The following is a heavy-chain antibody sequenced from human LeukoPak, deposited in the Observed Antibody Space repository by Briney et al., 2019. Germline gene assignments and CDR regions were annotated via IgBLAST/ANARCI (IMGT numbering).Heavy chain of an antibody. J-gene: IGHJ4*02. CDR2: ISAYNGNT. V-gene: IGHV1-18*01. D-gene: IGHD3-3*01. CDR3: ARDQDHTYYDFWSGPRGFDY. CDR1: GYTFTSYG. Sequence: GASVKVSCKASGYTFTSYGISWVRQAPGQGLEWMGWISAYNGNTNYAQKLQGRVTMTTDTSTSTAYMELRSLRFDDTAVYYCARDQDHTYYDFWSGPRGFDYWGQGTLVTVSS.